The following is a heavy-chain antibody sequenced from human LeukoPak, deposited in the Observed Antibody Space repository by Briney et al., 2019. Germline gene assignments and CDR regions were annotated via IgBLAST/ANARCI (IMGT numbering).Heavy chain of an antibody. CDR2: IYFGGNT. CDR1: GGSIYSTSYY. V-gene: IGHV4-39*07. J-gene: IGHJ4*02. D-gene: IGHD3-16*01. CDR3: ARRGPLREVDY. Sequence: SETLSLTCAVSGGSIYSTSYYWGWIRQPPGKGLEWIGNIYFGGNTYYNPSLKSRLTISVDTSKNQFSLKLSSVTAADTAVYYCARRGPLREVDYWGQGTLVTVSS.